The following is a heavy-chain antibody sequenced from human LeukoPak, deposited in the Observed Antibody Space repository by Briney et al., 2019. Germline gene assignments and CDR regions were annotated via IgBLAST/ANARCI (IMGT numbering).Heavy chain of an antibody. Sequence: GGSLRLSCAASGFTFSSYEMNWVRQAPARGLEWLSYINSSGGTMYYADSVKGRFTISRDNAKNSLYLQMSSLRVEDTAVYYCARAGRVAASGWGRHFDLWGRGTLVTVSS. CDR3: ARAGRVAASGWGRHFDL. J-gene: IGHJ2*01. V-gene: IGHV3-48*03. D-gene: IGHD3-10*01. CDR1: GFTFSSYE. CDR2: INSSGGTM.